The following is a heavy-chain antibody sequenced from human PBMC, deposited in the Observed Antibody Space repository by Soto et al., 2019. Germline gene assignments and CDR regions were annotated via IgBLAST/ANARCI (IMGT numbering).Heavy chain of an antibody. CDR2: IYRDGTT. V-gene: IGHV3-74*01. CDR1: GFSLNNYW. Sequence: LRLSCAVSGFSLNNYWMHWVRQRPGKGLVWVARIYRDGTTSYADSVKGRFTISRDNAKNTVSLQMNSLKDEDTAVYYCMRGNTGYGNFDYWGQGTLVTVSS. J-gene: IGHJ4*02. D-gene: IGHD5-12*01. CDR3: MRGNTGYGNFDY.